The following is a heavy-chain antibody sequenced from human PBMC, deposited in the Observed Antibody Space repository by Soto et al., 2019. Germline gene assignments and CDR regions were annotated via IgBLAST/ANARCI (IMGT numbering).Heavy chain of an antibody. D-gene: IGHD3-16*01. CDR3: ARDGHVGGYFDY. Sequence: QVQLVQSGAEVKKPGASVKVSCKASGYTFTNYGISWVRQAPGQGLERLGWISGSNGNTNYAQNVQGRVTLTTDTSTSTACREVGSLRSHDTAVYYCARDGHVGGYFDYWGQGTLVTVSS. J-gene: IGHJ4*02. CDR2: ISGSNGNT. V-gene: IGHV1-18*01. CDR1: GYTFTNYG.